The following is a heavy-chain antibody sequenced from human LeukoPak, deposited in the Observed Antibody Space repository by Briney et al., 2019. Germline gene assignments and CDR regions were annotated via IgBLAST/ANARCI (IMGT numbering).Heavy chain of an antibody. V-gene: IGHV4-4*07. CDR3: ARDQGDYGDHRYFNY. Sequence: SETLSLTCTVSGGSISSYSWNWIRQPAGKGLEWIGRLYTRGSTTYNPSLKSRVTMSVDTSKKHFSLKLSSVTAADTAVYYCARDQGDYGDHRYFNYWGQGTLVTVSS. D-gene: IGHD4-17*01. J-gene: IGHJ4*02. CDR1: GGSISSYS. CDR2: LYTRGST.